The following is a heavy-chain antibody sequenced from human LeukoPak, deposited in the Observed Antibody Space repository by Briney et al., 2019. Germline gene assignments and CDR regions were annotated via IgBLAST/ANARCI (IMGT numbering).Heavy chain of an antibody. CDR3: AIYYYDSSGYYASDALDV. D-gene: IGHD3-22*01. Sequence: EASVKFSCKASGSSFRSFVITWVRQAPGQGLEWMGGITPMLNTTKYAQKFQGRVTITTDESTSTAYMDLNSLRSEDTAVYYCAIYYYDSSGYYASDALDVWGQGTMVTVSS. V-gene: IGHV1-69*05. CDR2: ITPMLNTT. CDR1: GSSFRSFV. J-gene: IGHJ3*01.